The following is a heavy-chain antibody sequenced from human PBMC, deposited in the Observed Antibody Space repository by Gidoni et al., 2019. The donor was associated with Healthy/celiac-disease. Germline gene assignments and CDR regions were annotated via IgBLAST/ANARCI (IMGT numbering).Heavy chain of an antibody. CDR2: INAGNGNT. J-gene: IGHJ4*02. CDR1: GYTFTSYA. CDR3: ARPYYYDSSGYHAYYFDY. V-gene: IGHV1-3*01. Sequence: QVQLVQSGAEVKKPGASVKVSCKASGYTFTSYAMHWVRQAPGQRLEWMGWINAGNGNTKYSQKFQGRVTITRDTSASTAYMELSSLRSEDTAVYYCARPYYYDSSGYHAYYFDYWGQGTLVTVSS. D-gene: IGHD3-22*01.